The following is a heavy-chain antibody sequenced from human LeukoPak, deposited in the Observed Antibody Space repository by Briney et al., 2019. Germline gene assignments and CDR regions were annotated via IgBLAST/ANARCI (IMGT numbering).Heavy chain of an antibody. CDR2: IWYDGSNK. CDR3: SSGGDYGGFDF. Sequence: GGSLRLSCAASGFTFSSYGMHWVRQAPGKGLEWVALIWYDGSNKYYADSVKGRFTISGDNSKNTLYLQMNSLRAEDTAVYYCSSGGDYGGFDFWGQGTLVTVSS. J-gene: IGHJ4*02. D-gene: IGHD4-23*01. V-gene: IGHV3-33*01. CDR1: GFTFSSYG.